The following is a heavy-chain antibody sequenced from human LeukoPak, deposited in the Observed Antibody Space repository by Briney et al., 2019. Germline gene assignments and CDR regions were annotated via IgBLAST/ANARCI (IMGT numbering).Heavy chain of an antibody. CDR1: GFTFSSYA. J-gene: IGHJ4*02. CDR2: ISSSGSTK. V-gene: IGHV3-48*03. D-gene: IGHD5-18*01. CDR3: AGIYSYVHRPTEY. Sequence: GRSLRLSCAASGFTFSSYAMHWVRQAPGKGLEWLSYISSSGSTKYYANSVKGRFTISRDNTGNSLYLQMNRLRAEDTAIYYCAGIYSYVHRPTEYWGQGILVTVSS.